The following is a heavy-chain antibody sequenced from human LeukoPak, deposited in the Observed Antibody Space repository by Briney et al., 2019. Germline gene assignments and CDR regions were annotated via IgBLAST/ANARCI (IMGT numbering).Heavy chain of an antibody. CDR3: ARAPYYYDSSGYFDY. J-gene: IGHJ4*02. V-gene: IGHV1-46*01. CDR1: GYTFTSYY. Sequence: WASVKVSCKASGYTFTSYYMHWVRQAPGQGLEWMGIINPSGGSTSYAQKFQGRATMTRDTSTSTVYMELSSLRSEDTAVYYCARAPYYYDSSGYFDYWGQGTLVTVSS. D-gene: IGHD3-22*01. CDR2: INPSGGST.